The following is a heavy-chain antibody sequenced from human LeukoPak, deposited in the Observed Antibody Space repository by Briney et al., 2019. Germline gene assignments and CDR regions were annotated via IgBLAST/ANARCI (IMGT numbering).Heavy chain of an antibody. CDR2: IYYSGST. Sequence: KPSETLSLTCTVPGGSISSSSYYWGWIRQPPGKGLEWIGSIYYSGSTYYNPSLKSRVTISVDTSKNQFSLKLSSVTAADTAVYYCAIFSRITIFGVVTPDNDYWGQGTLVTVSS. CDR3: AIFSRITIFGVVTPDNDY. CDR1: GGSISSSSYY. D-gene: IGHD3-3*01. J-gene: IGHJ4*02. V-gene: IGHV4-39*01.